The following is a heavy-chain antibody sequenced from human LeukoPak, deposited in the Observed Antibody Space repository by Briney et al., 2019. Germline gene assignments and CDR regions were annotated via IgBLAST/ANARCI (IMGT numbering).Heavy chain of an antibody. CDR3: THRVAGVTFDI. CDR1: GFSLSTSGVD. CDR2: IYWDDDK. Sequence: ESAPTLVKPTQTLTLTCTFSGFSLSTSGVDVAWIRQPPGKALEWLALIYWDDDKRYSPSLKSRLTITKDTSKNQVVLTMTNMDPVDTATYYCTHRVAGVTFDIWGQGTMVTVSS. V-gene: IGHV2-5*02. D-gene: IGHD6-19*01. J-gene: IGHJ3*02.